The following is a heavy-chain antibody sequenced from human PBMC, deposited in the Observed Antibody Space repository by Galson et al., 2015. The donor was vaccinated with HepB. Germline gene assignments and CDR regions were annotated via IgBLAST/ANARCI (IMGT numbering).Heavy chain of an antibody. Sequence: SLRLSCAASGFTFDTFAMHWVRQAPGKGLEWVSLISYGGSNDYYADSVKGRFTVSRDDSKNTLFLQMNRLRPEDTAVYYCARGLYYYDSSGYFVHHWGQGTLVTVSS. J-gene: IGHJ1*01. CDR2: ISYGGSND. CDR3: ARGLYYYDSSGYFVHH. CDR1: GFTFDTFA. D-gene: IGHD3-22*01. V-gene: IGHV3-30-3*01.